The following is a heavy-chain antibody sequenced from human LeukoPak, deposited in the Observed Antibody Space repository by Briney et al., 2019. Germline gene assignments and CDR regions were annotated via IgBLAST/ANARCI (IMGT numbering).Heavy chain of an antibody. D-gene: IGHD6-13*01. J-gene: IGHJ4*02. Sequence: GGSLRLSCAASGFTFSSYSMNWVRQAPGKGLEWVSSISSSSSYIYYADSVKGQFTISRDNAKNSLYLQMNSLRAEDTAVYYCARNLYSSSWYYFDYWGQGTLVTVSS. V-gene: IGHV3-21*01. CDR3: ARNLYSSSWYYFDY. CDR1: GFTFSSYS. CDR2: ISSSSSYI.